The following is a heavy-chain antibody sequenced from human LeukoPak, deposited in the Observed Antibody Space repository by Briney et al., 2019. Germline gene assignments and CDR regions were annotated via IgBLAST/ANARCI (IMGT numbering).Heavy chain of an antibody. J-gene: IGHJ4*02. CDR3: ARDRVYYGLGSYSSFDY. D-gene: IGHD3-10*01. Sequence: ASVKVSCKASGYTFTSYGISWVRQAPGQGLEWMGWISAYNGNTNYAQKLQGRVTMTTDTSTSTAYMELRSLRSDDTAVYYCARDRVYYGLGSYSSFDYWGQGTLVTVSS. V-gene: IGHV1-18*04. CDR1: GYTFTSYG. CDR2: ISAYNGNT.